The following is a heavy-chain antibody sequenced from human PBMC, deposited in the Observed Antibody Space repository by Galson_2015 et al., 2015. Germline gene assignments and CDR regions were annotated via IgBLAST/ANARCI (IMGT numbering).Heavy chain of an antibody. CDR1: GFTFSDYY. V-gene: IGHV3-11*06. Sequence: SLRLSCAASGFTFSDYYMSWIRQAPGKGLEWVSYISSSSSYTNYADSVKGRITISRDNAKNSLYLQMNSLRAEDTAVYYCAREGKGVAVGDYGWFDPWGQGTLVTVSS. CDR2: ISSSSSYT. CDR3: AREGKGVAVGDYGWFDP. J-gene: IGHJ5*02. D-gene: IGHD4-17*01.